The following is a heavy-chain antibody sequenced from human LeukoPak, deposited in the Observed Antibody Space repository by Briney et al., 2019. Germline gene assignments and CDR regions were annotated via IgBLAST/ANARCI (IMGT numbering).Heavy chain of an antibody. J-gene: IGHJ4*02. V-gene: IGHV4-30-4*08. CDR3: ARDRDFWSGFDY. Sequence: SETLSLTCTVSGGSISSGDYYWSWIRQPPGKGLEWIGYIYYSGSTYYNPSLKSRVTISVDTSKNQSSLKLSSVTAADTAVYYCARDRDFWSGFDYWGQGTLVTVSS. D-gene: IGHD3-3*01. CDR2: IYYSGST. CDR1: GGSISSGDYY.